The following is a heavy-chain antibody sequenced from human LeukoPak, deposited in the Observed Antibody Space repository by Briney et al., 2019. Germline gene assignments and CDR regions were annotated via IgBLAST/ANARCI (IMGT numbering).Heavy chain of an antibody. CDR2: IYSGGST. J-gene: IGHJ4*02. CDR1: GFTVSSNY. CDR3: ATHGRILEWFISGWYYFDY. D-gene: IGHD3-3*01. Sequence: GGSLRLSCAASGFTVSSNYMSWVRQAPGKGLEWVSVIYSGGSTYYADSVKGRFTISRDNSKNTLYLQMNSLRAEDTAVYYCATHGRILEWFISGWYYFDYWGQGTLVTVSS. V-gene: IGHV3-66*02.